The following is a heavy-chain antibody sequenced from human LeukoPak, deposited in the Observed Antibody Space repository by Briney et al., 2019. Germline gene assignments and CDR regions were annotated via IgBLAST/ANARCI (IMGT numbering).Heavy chain of an antibody. Sequence: GGSLRLSCAASGFTFSSYAMHWVRQAPGKGLEWVAVISYDGSNKYYADSVKGRFTISRDNSKNTLYLQMNSLRVEDTAVYYCARDRVYVYVWGETGGFDYWGQGTLVIVSS. D-gene: IGHD3-16*01. V-gene: IGHV3-30-3*01. CDR3: ARDRVYVYVWGETGGFDY. J-gene: IGHJ4*02. CDR2: ISYDGSNK. CDR1: GFTFSSYA.